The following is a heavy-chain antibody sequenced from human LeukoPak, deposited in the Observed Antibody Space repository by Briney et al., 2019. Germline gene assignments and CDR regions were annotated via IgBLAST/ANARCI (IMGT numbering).Heavy chain of an antibody. Sequence: ASVKVSCKASGYTFTSNDINWVRQATGQGLEWMGWMNPHSASVGYAQKFQGRVIMTSDTSISTAYMELSSLTSDDTAVYYCVRVPQRVPHNWFDPWGQGTLVTVSS. CDR3: VRVPQRVPHNWFDP. CDR2: MNPHSASV. CDR1: GYTFTSND. D-gene: IGHD1-1*01. J-gene: IGHJ5*02. V-gene: IGHV1-8*01.